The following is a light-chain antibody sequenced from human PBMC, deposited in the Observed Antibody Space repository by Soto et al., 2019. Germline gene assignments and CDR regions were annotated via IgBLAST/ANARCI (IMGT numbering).Light chain of an antibody. V-gene: IGLV2-14*01. Sequence: QSALTQPASVSGSPGQSITISCTGTSSDVGAYNYVSWYQQRPGKAPQLMIYEVNSRPSGVSHRFSGSKSGNTASLTISGLQAEDESDYYCSSYTTSSTLVFGPGTKVTVL. CDR3: SSYTTSSTLV. J-gene: IGLJ1*01. CDR2: EVN. CDR1: SSDVGAYNY.